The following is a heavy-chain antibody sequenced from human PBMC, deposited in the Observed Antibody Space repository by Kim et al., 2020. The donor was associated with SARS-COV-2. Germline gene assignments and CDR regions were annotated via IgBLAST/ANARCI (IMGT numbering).Heavy chain of an antibody. J-gene: IGHJ6*02. D-gene: IGHD5-18*01. V-gene: IGHV4-59*01. CDR2: IYYSGST. CDR3: ARVAGRYRYMDG. Sequence: SETLSLTCTVSGGSISSYYWSWIRQPPGKGLEWIGYIYYSGSTNYNPSLKSRVTISVDTSKNQFSLKLSSVTAADTAVYYCARVAGRYRYMDGWGQGTT. CDR1: GGSISSYY.